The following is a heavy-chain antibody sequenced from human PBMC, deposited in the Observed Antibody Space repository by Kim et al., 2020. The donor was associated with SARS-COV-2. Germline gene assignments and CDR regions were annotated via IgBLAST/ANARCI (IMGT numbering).Heavy chain of an antibody. Sequence: GGSLRLSCAASGSTFTSYAMSWVRQTPGKGLEWVSTIATDAIETYYADSVKGRFTLSRDNSRNTLYLHMNSLRAEDTAVYYCARKGLMVRGVVLSHDAF. CDR3: ARKGLMVRGVVLSHDAF. CDR2: IATDAIET. CDR1: GSTFTSYA. V-gene: IGHV3-23*01. D-gene: IGHD3-10*01. J-gene: IGHJ3*01.